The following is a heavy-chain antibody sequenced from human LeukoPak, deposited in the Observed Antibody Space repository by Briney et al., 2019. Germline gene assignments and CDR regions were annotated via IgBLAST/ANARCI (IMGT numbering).Heavy chain of an antibody. V-gene: IGHV3-48*01. CDR1: GFTFSSYN. CDR3: ASSTYSYDSSGTRHWYFDL. Sequence: PGGSLRLSCAASGFTFSSYNMNWVRQAPGKGLEWVLYISISSTTIYHADSVKGRFTISRAKCKNSLSLQMNSLRAEDTAVYYCASSTYSYDSSGTRHWYFDLWGRGTLVTVSS. D-gene: IGHD3-22*01. J-gene: IGHJ2*01. CDR2: ISISSTTI.